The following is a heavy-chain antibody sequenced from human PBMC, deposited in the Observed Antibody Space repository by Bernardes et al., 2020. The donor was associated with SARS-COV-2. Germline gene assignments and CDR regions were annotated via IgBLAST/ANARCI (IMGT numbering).Heavy chain of an antibody. CDR1: GFSLTTSGVS. CDR2: IFWNDDK. Sequence: SGPTLVKPTQSLTLTCTFSGFSLTTSGVSVAWIRQPPGEALECLALIFWNDDKRYSPSLRSRLTITKDTSKNEVVLTMTNMDPVDTATYYCAHSGPDFWRGYYPPQTFDYWGQGILVTVSS. V-gene: IGHV2-5*01. D-gene: IGHD3-3*01. CDR3: AHSGPDFWRGYYPPQTFDY. J-gene: IGHJ4*02.